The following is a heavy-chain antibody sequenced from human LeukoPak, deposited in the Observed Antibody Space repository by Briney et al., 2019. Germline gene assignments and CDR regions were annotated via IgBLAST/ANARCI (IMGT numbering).Heavy chain of an antibody. J-gene: IGHJ4*02. Sequence: GGSLRLSCAASGFTFDDYAVHWVRQAPGKGLEWVSGISWNSGSIGYADSVKGRFTISRDNAKNSLYLQMNSLRAEDTALYYCAKGALPGIAVAGDYWGQGTLVTVSS. CDR3: AKGALPGIAVAGDY. CDR2: ISWNSGSI. CDR1: GFTFDDYA. V-gene: IGHV3-9*01. D-gene: IGHD6-19*01.